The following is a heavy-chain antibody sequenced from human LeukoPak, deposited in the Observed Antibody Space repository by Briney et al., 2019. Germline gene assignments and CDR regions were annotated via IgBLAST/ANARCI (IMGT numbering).Heavy chain of an antibody. J-gene: IGHJ3*02. Sequence: SETLSLTCAIYSESFSGYFWSWIRQPPGKGLEWIGEINYSGSTNYNPSLKSRVTISVDTSKNQFSLKLSSVTAADTAVYYCASYGYSSGWYRLDAFDIWGQGTMVTVSS. V-gene: IGHV4-34*01. CDR1: SESFSGYF. D-gene: IGHD6-19*01. CDR2: INYSGST. CDR3: ASYGYSSGWYRLDAFDI.